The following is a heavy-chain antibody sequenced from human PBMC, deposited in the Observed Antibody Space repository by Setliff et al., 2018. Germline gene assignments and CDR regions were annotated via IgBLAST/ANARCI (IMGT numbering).Heavy chain of an antibody. CDR1: GYTLSNSI. CDR2: ISVYTGHT. D-gene: IGHD3-10*01. CDR3: ARSQWDGLWFKELSSN. J-gene: IGHJ4*02. V-gene: IGHV1-18*01. Sequence: ASVKVSCKASGYTLSNSILSWVRQAPGQGLEWMGWISVYTGHTKSAQKFQGRVTMTTDTSTSTAYMELRSLTSDDTAVYYCARSQWDGLWFKELSSNWGQGTLVTVSS.